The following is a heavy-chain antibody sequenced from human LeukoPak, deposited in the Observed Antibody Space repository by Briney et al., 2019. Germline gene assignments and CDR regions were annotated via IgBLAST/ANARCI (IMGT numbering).Heavy chain of an antibody. V-gene: IGHV4-39*01. CDR2: IYYSGST. Sequence: SETLSLTCTVSGGSISSSSYYWGWIRQPPGKGLEWIGSIYYSGSTYYNPSLKSRVTISVDTSKNQFSLKLSSVTAADTAVYYCARHCSSTSCPADYWGQGTLVTVSS. CDR3: ARHCSSTSCPADY. J-gene: IGHJ4*02. CDR1: GGSISSSSYY. D-gene: IGHD2-2*01.